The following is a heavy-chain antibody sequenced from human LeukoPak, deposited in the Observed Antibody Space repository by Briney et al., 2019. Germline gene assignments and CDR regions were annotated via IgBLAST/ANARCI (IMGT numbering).Heavy chain of an antibody. CDR3: ARDPLTQKHYYYGMDV. CDR1: GYTFTGYY. V-gene: IGHV1-2*02. J-gene: IGHJ6*02. CDR2: INPNSGGT. Sequence: GASVKVPCKASGYTFTGYYMHWVRQAPGQGLEWMGWINPNSGGTNYAQKFQGRVTMTRDTSISTAYMELSRLRSDDTAVYYCARDPLTQKHYYYGMDVWGQGTTVTVSS.